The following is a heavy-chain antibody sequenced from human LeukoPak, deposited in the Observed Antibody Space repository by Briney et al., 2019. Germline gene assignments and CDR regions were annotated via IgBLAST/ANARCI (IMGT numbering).Heavy chain of an antibody. CDR3: ARDGCSSTSCQPGYKDYYYMDV. Sequence: PGRSLRLSCAASGFTFSSYGMHWVRQAPGKGLEWVSYISSSSSTIYYADSVKGRFTISRDNAKNSLYLQMNSLRAEDTAVYYCARDGCSSTSCQPGYKDYYYMDVWGKGTTVTVS. CDR2: ISSSSSTI. CDR1: GFTFSSYG. J-gene: IGHJ6*03. V-gene: IGHV3-48*04. D-gene: IGHD2-2*01.